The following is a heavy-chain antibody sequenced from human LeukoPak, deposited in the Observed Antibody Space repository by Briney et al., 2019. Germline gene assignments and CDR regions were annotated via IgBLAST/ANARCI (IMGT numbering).Heavy chain of an antibody. V-gene: IGHV3-30*04. J-gene: IGHJ3*02. CDR3: ARDLPEDLVVVPAVMAPSDAFDI. Sequence: GGSLRLSCAASGFTFSSYAMHWVRQAPGKGLEWVALISYAGSNKYYADSVKGRFTISRDNSKNRLYLQMNSLKPEDTAVYYCARDLPEDLVVVPAVMAPSDAFDIWGQGTMVTVSS. CDR1: GFTFSSYA. CDR2: ISYAGSNK. D-gene: IGHD2-2*01.